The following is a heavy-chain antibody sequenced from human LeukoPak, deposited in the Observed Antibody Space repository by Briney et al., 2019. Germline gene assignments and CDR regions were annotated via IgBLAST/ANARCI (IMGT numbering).Heavy chain of an antibody. CDR3: GRDIATAVDY. J-gene: IGHJ4*02. V-gene: IGHV3-74*01. D-gene: IGHD6-13*01. Sequence: GGSLRLSCTASGFTFSSYWMHWVRQAPGKGLVWVSRINSAGISTNYADSVKGRFTISRDNAKNTLYLQMNGLRAEDTAIYYCGRDIATAVDYWGLGTLVTVSS. CDR1: GFTFSSYW. CDR2: INSAGIST.